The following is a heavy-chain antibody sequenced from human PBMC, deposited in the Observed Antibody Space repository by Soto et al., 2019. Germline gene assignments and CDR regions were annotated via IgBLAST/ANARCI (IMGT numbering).Heavy chain of an antibody. CDR3: ARLFIVGAPGSYYPGLDV. CDR2: ISSSGIP. D-gene: IGHD1-26*01. V-gene: IGHV4-59*01. CDR1: AGSITTDY. J-gene: IGHJ6*02. Sequence: PSETLSLTCNVSAGSITTDYWSWIRQAPGRGLQWIGYISSSGIPVYTPSLKSRLSISVDPSKNHFSLALTSVTAADTATYYCARLFIVGAPGSYYPGLDVWGQGTTVTVSS.